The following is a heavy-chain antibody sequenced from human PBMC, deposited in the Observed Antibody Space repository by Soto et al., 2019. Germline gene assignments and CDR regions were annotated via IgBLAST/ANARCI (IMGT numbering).Heavy chain of an antibody. V-gene: IGHV3-33*01. CDR3: ARDLAYDFWSGYGAQGYCMDV. D-gene: IGHD3-3*01. CDR2: IWYDGSNK. CDR1: GFNFSSYG. Sequence: GGSLRLSCAASGFNFSSYGMQWVRQAPGKGLEWVAVIWYDGSNKYYADSVKGRFTISRDNSKNTLYLQINSLRAEDTAVYYCARDLAYDFWSGYGAQGYCMDVWGQGTTVTVSS. J-gene: IGHJ6*02.